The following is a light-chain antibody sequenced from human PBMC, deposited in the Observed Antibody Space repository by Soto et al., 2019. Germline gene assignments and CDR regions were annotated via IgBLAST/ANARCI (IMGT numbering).Light chain of an antibody. CDR1: QSISSW. Sequence: DIQMTQSPSTLSASVGDRVTITCRASQSISSWLAWYQQKPGKAPNLLIYAASTLQSGVPSRFSGSESGTEFTLTISSLQPEDFATYYCQQLNTYPLTFGGGTTVEIK. V-gene: IGKV1-9*01. CDR2: AAS. J-gene: IGKJ4*01. CDR3: QQLNTYPLT.